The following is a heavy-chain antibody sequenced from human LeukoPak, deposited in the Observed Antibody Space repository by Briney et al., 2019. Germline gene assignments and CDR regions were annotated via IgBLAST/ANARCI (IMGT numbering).Heavy chain of an antibody. Sequence: ASVKVSCKASGYTFTSYAMNWVRQAPGQGLEWMGWINTNTGNPTYAQGFTGRFVFSLDTSVSTAYPQISSLKAEDTAVYYCARAPAGFTIFGVVLGRFDPWGQGTLVTVSS. CDR2: INTNTGNP. D-gene: IGHD3-3*01. CDR3: ARAPAGFTIFGVVLGRFDP. J-gene: IGHJ5*02. CDR1: GYTFTSYA. V-gene: IGHV7-4-1*02.